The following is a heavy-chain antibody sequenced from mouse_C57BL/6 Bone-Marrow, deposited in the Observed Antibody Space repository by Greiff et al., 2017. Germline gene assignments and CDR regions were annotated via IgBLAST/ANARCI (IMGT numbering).Heavy chain of an antibody. CDR2: INPSNGGT. D-gene: IGHD2-2*01. J-gene: IGHJ3*01. V-gene: IGHV1-53*01. CDR3: ARSRLSLAWFAY. CDR1: GYTFTSYW. Sequence: QVQLQQPGTELVKPGASVKLSCKASGYTFTSYWMHWVKQRPGQGLEWIGNINPSNGGTNYNEKFKSKATLTVDKSASTAYMQLSSLTSEDSAVYCCARSRLSLAWFAYWGQGTLVTVSA.